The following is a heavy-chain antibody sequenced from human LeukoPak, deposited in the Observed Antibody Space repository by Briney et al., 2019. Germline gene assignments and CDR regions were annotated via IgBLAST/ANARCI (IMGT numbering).Heavy chain of an antibody. CDR3: ARGVAGQWPHYFDY. D-gene: IGHD6-19*01. Sequence: PSETLSLTCTVSGGSISSYSWSWIRQPPGKGLEWIGYIYYSGSTNYNPSLKSRVTISVDTSKNQFSLKLSSVTAADTAVYYCARGVAGQWPHYFDYWGQGTLATVSS. CDR1: GGSISSYS. V-gene: IGHV4-59*01. J-gene: IGHJ4*02. CDR2: IYYSGST.